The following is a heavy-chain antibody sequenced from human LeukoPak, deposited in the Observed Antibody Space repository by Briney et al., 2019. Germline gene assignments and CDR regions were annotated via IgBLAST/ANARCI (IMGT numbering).Heavy chain of an antibody. CDR1: GFTFSSYA. CDR2: ISGSGGST. Sequence: GGSLRLSCAASGFTFSSYAMSWVRQAPGKGLEWVSAISGSGGSTYYADSVKGRFTISRDNSKNTLYLQMNSLRAEDTAVHYCAKIPITMVRGVIVGLGDPSWGQGTLVTVSS. V-gene: IGHV3-23*01. CDR3: AKIPITMVRGVIVGLGDPS. J-gene: IGHJ4*02. D-gene: IGHD3-10*01.